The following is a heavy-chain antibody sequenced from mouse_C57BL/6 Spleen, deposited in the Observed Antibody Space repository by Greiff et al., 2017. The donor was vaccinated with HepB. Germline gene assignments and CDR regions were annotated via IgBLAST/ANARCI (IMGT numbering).Heavy chain of an antibody. J-gene: IGHJ1*03. CDR1: GYSFTGYY. CDR2: INPSTGGT. CDR3: ARRSLYDGYYYWYFDV. D-gene: IGHD2-3*01. Sequence: VQLQQSGPELVKPGASVKISCKASGYSFTGYYMNWVKQSPEKSLEWIGEINPSTGGTTYNQKFKAKATLTVDKSSSTAYMQLKSLTSEVSAVYYCARRSLYDGYYYWYFDVWGTGTTVTVSS. V-gene: IGHV1-42*01.